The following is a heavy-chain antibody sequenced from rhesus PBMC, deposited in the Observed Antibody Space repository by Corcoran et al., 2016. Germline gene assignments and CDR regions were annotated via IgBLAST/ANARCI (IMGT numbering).Heavy chain of an antibody. J-gene: IGHJ5-2*02. CDR1: GVSLYGNY. CDR2: ISGNSEST. Sequence: QVQLQESGPGLVKPSATLALTCAVTGVSLYGNYWTWILHSPEKGLEWIGYISGNSESTSYNPSLGGRITISKDTSQNQFSLMLTSVTAEDTAVYYCARDAISLDVWGRGVLVTVSS. CDR3: ARDAISLDV. V-gene: IGHV4-147*01.